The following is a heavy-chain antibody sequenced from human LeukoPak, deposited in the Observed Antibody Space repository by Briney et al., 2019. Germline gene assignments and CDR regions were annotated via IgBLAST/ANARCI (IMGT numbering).Heavy chain of an antibody. CDR2: IKQDGSEK. J-gene: IGHJ4*02. V-gene: IGHV3-7*01. CDR3: AKEISWSYDSSGYASGFDY. CDR1: GFTFSTYW. D-gene: IGHD3-22*01. Sequence: GGSLRLSCAASGFTFSTYWMSWVRQAPGKGLEWVANIKQDGSEKYYVDSVKGRFTISRDNAKNSLYLQMNSLRAEDTAVYYCAKEISWSYDSSGYASGFDYWGQGTLVTVSS.